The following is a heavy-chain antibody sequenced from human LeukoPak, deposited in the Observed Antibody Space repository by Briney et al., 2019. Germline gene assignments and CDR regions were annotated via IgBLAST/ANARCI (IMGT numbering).Heavy chain of an antibody. D-gene: IGHD3-10*01. CDR3: ARRVNYPDY. J-gene: IGHJ4*02. V-gene: IGHV4-59*02. CDR1: GGSVSEYY. Sequence: PSETLSLTCTVSGGSVSEYYWSWIRQAPGQGLEWVGYIYYSGSTNYNPSLKSRVTMSVDTSKNQFSLKLRSVTTTDTAVYYCARRVNYPDYWGLGTLVTVSS. CDR2: IYYSGST.